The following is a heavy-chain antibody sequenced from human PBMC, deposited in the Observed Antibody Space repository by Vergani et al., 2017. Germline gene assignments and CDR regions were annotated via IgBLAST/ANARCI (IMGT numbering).Heavy chain of an antibody. CDR2: IYHSGST. D-gene: IGHD3-10*01. CDR3: ARTTYGSGSYYGVA. J-gene: IGHJ5*02. V-gene: IGHV4-38-2*01. CDR1: GSSISSGYY. Sequence: QVQLQESGPGLVKPSETLSLTCAVSGSSISSGYYWGWIRQPPGKGLVWIGSIYHSGSTYYNPSPKSRVTISVDTSKNQFSLELSSATAADTAVYYCARTTYGSGSYYGVAWGQGTRVTVSS.